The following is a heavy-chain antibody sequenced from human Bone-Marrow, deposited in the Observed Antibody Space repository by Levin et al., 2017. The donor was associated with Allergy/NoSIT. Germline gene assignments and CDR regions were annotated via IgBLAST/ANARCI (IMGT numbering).Heavy chain of an antibody. D-gene: IGHD3-22*01. CDR3: ARDGDTSDSTGYYYSFEY. CDR2: ISSSSTII. CDR1: GFTFSAYR. J-gene: IGHJ4*02. V-gene: IGHV3-48*02. Sequence: GGSLRLSCAASGFTFSAYRMNWVRQAPGKGLEWVSFISSSSTIIYYADSVKGRFTISRDNAKNSLFLQMNSLRDEDTAVYYWARDGDTSDSTGYYYSFEYWGQGTLVTVSS.